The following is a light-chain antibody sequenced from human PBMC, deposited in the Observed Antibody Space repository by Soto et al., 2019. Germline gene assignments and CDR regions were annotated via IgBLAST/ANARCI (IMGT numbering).Light chain of an antibody. CDR3: KQYGSHGK. CDR1: ETINTW. V-gene: IGKV1-5*03. J-gene: IGKJ1*01. CDR2: QAS. Sequence: DIQMTPSPPTLSASVVDTVTITCRPSETINTWLAWFQQKPGKAPKLLIYQASTLESGVPSRFSGSGAGTEFTLTISRLEPEDFAVYYCKQYGSHGKFGQGNKGDI.